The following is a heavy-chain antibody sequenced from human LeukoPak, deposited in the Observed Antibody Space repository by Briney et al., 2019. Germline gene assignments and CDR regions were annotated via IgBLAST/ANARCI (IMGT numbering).Heavy chain of an antibody. J-gene: IGHJ3*02. D-gene: IGHD3-10*01. CDR3: AKGLLWFGEMDAFDI. V-gene: IGHV3-30*18. CDR2: ISYDGSNK. Sequence: GGSLRLSCAASGFTFSSYGMHWVRQAPGKGLEWVAVISYDGSNKYYADSVKGRFTISRDNFKNTLYLQMNSLRAEDTAVYYCAKGLLWFGEMDAFDIWGQGTMVTVSS. CDR1: GFTFSSYG.